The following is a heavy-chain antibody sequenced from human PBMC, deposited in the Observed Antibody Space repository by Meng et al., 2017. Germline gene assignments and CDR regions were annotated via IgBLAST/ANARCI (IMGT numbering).Heavy chain of an antibody. J-gene: IGHJ4*02. V-gene: IGHV3-23*01. CDR2: ISGSGGST. Sequence: GESLKISCAASGFTFSSYAMSWVRQAPGKGLEWVSAISGSGGSTYYADSVKGRFTISRDNAKNTLYLQMNSLRAEDTAVYYCASQSLWFGEDYWGQGTLVTVSS. CDR3: ASQSLWFGEDY. D-gene: IGHD3-10*01. CDR1: GFTFSSYA.